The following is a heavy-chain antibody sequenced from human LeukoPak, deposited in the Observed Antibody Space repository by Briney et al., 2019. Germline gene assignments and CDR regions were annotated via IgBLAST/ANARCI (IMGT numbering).Heavy chain of an antibody. CDR2: IYYSGST. CDR1: GGSISSYY. Sequence: PSETLSLTCTVSGGSISSYYWSWIRQPPGKGLEWIGYIYYSGSTNYNPSLKSRVTISVDTSKNQFSLKLSSVTAADTAVYYCARDYKGGGGYDYWGQGTLVTVSS. V-gene: IGHV4-59*12. D-gene: IGHD5-12*01. J-gene: IGHJ4*02. CDR3: ARDYKGGGGYDY.